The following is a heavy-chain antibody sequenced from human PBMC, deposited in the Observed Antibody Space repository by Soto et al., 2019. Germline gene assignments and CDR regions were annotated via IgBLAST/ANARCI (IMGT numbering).Heavy chain of an antibody. Sequence: QVQLQESGPGLVKPSETLSLTCTVSGGSISSYYWSWIRQPPGKGLEWIGYIYYSGSTNYNPSLKSRVTISVDTSKNQFSLKLSSVTAADKAVYYCARLGSSSGWEPNWFDPWGQGTLVTVSS. CDR1: GGSISSYY. J-gene: IGHJ5*02. V-gene: IGHV4-59*08. CDR2: IYYSGST. CDR3: ARLGSSSGWEPNWFDP. D-gene: IGHD6-19*01.